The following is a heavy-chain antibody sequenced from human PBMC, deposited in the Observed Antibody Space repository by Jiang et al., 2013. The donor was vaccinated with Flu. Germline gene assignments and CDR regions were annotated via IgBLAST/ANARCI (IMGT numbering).Heavy chain of an antibody. Sequence: ALIFWDDDNRYSPSLKSRLTISKDTSKNQVVLTMTNMDPVDTATYYCAHRRYASSSSAYFDYWGPGTLVTVSS. D-gene: IGHD6-6*01. CDR2: IFWDDDN. CDR3: AHRRYASSSSAYFDY. V-gene: IGHV2-5*02. J-gene: IGHJ4*02.